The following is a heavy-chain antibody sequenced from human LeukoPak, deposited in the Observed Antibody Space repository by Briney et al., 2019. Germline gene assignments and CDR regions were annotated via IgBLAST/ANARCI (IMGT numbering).Heavy chain of an antibody. CDR2: IYTSGST. V-gene: IGHV4-4*07. CDR1: GGLISTYY. D-gene: IGHD3-22*01. Sequence: SETLSLTRTVPGGLISTYYWSWIRQPPGKGLEWIGRIYTSGSTNSNPSLKSRVTISGDTSKNQFSLRLSSVTAADTAVYYCARDQMYYYDSSGYYSADYWGQGTLVTVSS. CDR3: ARDQMYYYDSSGYYSADY. J-gene: IGHJ4*02.